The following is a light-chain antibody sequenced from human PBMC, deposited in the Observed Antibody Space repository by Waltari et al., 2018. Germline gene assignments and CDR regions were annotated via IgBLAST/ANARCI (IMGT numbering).Light chain of an antibody. V-gene: IGKV3-11*01. CDR2: DAS. Sequence: DIVLTQSPATLSLSPGDSAALSCRASQSVSSYLAWYQQKPGQAPRLLIYDASNRATGIPARFGGYGSGTDFSLTISSLEPEDFAVYYCQQRASWPVTFGQGTRLEIK. CDR3: QQRASWPVT. J-gene: IGKJ5*01. CDR1: QSVSSY.